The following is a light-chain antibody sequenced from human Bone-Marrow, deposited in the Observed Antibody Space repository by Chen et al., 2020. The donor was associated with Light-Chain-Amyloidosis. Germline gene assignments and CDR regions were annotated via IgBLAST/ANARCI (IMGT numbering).Light chain of an antibody. CDR3: SSYTITNTLV. J-gene: IGLJ1*01. Sequence: QSALTQPASVSGSPGQSLTISCTGTSSDVGGDNHVSWYQQHTDKAPKLMIYEVTNRPSWVPDRFPGSKSDNTASLNISGLQTEDEADYFCSSYTITNTLVFGSGTRVTVL. CDR1: SSDVGGDNH. V-gene: IGLV2-14*01. CDR2: EVT.